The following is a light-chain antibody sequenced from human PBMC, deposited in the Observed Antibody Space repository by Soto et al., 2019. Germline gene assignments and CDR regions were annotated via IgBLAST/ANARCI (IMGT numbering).Light chain of an antibody. Sequence: QSVLAQPASVSGSPGQSITISCTVTSSDVGGYNYVSWYQQHPGKAPKLMIYEVSNRPSGVSNRFSGSKSGNTASLTISGLQAEDEADYYRSSYTSSSTLVFGTGTKVTLL. CDR1: SSDVGGYNY. CDR3: SSYTSSSTLV. J-gene: IGLJ1*01. CDR2: EVS. V-gene: IGLV2-14*01.